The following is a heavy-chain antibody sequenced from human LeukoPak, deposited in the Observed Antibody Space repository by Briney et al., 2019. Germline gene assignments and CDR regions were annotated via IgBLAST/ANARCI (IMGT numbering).Heavy chain of an antibody. CDR2: IYSGGST. D-gene: IGHD2-2*01. J-gene: IGHJ4*02. CDR1: GFTFSSYA. V-gene: IGHV3-23*03. Sequence: GGSLRLSCAASGFTFSSYAMSWVRQAPGKGLEWVSVIYSGGSTYYADSVKGRFTISRDNSKNTLYLQMNSLRAEDTAVYYCAKVNWCSASCADAWGQGTLVTVSS. CDR3: AKVNWCSASCADA.